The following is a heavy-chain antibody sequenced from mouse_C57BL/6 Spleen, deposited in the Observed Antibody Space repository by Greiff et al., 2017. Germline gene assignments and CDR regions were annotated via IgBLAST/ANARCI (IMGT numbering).Heavy chain of an antibody. D-gene: IGHD1-1*01. Sequence: QVQLQQPGAELVMPGASVKLSCKASGYTFTSYWMHWVKQRPGQGLEWIGEIDPSDSYTNYNQKFKGKSTLTVDKSSSTAYMQLSSLTSENSAVYYGARGYGSSRYDYAMDYWGQGTSVTVSS. CDR2: IDPSDSYT. CDR1: GYTFTSYW. V-gene: IGHV1-69*01. CDR3: ARGYGSSRYDYAMDY. J-gene: IGHJ4*01.